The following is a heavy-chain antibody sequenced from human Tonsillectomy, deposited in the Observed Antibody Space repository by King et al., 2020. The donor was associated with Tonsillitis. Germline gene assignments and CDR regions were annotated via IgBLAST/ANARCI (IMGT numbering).Heavy chain of an antibody. CDR3: ARDCSSSSCYGGGNFDL. Sequence: VQLQESGPGLVQPSQTLSLTCTVSGGSISSGGYYWSWIRQHPGKGLEWIGYIYYSGSTYYNPSLKSRVTISVDTSKNPFSLKLSSVTAADTAVYYCARDCSSSSCYGGGNFDLWGRGTLVTVSS. V-gene: IGHV4-31*03. D-gene: IGHD2-2*01. CDR2: IYYSGST. CDR1: GGSISSGGYY. J-gene: IGHJ2*01.